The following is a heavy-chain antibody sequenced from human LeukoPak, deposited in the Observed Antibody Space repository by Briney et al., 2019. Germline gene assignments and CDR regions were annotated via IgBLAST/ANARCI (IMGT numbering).Heavy chain of an antibody. V-gene: IGHV4-39*02. CDR1: GFTFSTGA. J-gene: IGHJ4*02. CDR3: ASIFYYSVPF. Sequence: KTGGSLRLSCAASGFTFSTGAMSWVRQAPGKGLEWIGNIYYSGDTYHNSSLRSRVTLSVDTSQNHFSLRLTSMTAADTAVYYCASIFYYSVPFWGQGALVIVSS. D-gene: IGHD3-10*02. CDR2: IYYSGDT.